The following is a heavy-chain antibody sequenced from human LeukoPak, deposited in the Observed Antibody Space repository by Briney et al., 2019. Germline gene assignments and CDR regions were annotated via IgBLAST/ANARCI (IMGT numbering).Heavy chain of an antibody. CDR2: IYYSGST. CDR3: ARGPSGSYYHDAFDI. Sequence: SETLSLTCTVSGGSISSSSYYWGWIRQPPGKGLEWIGSIYYSGSTYYNPSLKSRVTISVDTSKNQFSLKLSSVTAADTAVYYCARGPSGSYYHDAFDIWGQGTMVTVSS. V-gene: IGHV4-39*07. D-gene: IGHD1-26*01. J-gene: IGHJ3*02. CDR1: GGSISSSSYY.